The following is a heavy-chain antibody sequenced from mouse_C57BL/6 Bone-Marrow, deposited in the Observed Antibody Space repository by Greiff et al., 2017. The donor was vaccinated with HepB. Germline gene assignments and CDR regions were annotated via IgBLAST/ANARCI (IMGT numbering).Heavy chain of an antibody. CDR2: IYPGSGNT. CDR1: GYSFTSYY. Sequence: QVHVKQSGPELVKPGASVKISCKASGYSFTSYYIHWVKQRPGQGLEWIGWIYPGSGNTKYNEKFKGKATLTADTSSSTAYMQLSSLTSEDSAVYYCAKIYYDYDDFDYWGQGTTLTVSS. J-gene: IGHJ2*01. D-gene: IGHD2-4*01. V-gene: IGHV1-66*01. CDR3: AKIYYDYDDFDY.